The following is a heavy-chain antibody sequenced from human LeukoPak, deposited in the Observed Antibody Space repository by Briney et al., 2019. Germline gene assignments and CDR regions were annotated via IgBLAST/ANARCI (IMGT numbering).Heavy chain of an antibody. J-gene: IGHJ4*02. D-gene: IGHD2-15*01. Sequence: QPGGSPRLSCATSGFTLSFYGMHWVRQAPGKGLECVAFIQYDGSYKFYADSVQGRFSISRDNSKNTLFLQMNSLRAEDTAVYYCAKTSDQLPYSKFDFWGQGALVTVSS. CDR1: GFTLSFYG. CDR2: IQYDGSYK. V-gene: IGHV3-30*02. CDR3: AKTSDQLPYSKFDF.